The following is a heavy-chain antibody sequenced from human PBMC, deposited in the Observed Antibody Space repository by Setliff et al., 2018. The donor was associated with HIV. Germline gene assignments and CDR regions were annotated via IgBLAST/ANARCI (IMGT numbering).Heavy chain of an antibody. J-gene: IGHJ6*03. V-gene: IGHV4-39*07. Sequence: KTSETLSLTCTVSGGSISSRSYYWGWIRQPPGKGLEWIGSIYYSGSINYNPSLKSRVTISGDSSKNQVSLMLSSVTAADTAVYFCARVPSSGWYGGHHYMDVWGKGAAVTVSS. CDR1: GGSISSRSYY. CDR3: ARVPSSGWYGGHHYMDV. D-gene: IGHD6-19*01. CDR2: IYYSGSI.